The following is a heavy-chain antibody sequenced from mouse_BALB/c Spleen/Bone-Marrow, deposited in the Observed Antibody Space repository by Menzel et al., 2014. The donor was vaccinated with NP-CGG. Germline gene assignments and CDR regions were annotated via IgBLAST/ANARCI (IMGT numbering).Heavy chain of an antibody. CDR3: AREWTARTPSY. J-gene: IGHJ2*01. V-gene: IGHV1-54*01. CDR2: INPGSGGA. D-gene: IGHD3-2*01. Sequence: VMLAESGAELVRPGTSVKVSCKAAGYAFTSYLIEWIKQRPGQGLEWIGVINPGSGGANYNEKFKGKATLTADKSSSTAYMQISSLTSDDSAVYFCAREWTARTPSYWAQGTALTVSS. CDR1: GYAFTSYL.